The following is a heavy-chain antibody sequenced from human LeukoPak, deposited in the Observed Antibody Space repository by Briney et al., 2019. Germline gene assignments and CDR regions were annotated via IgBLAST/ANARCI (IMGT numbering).Heavy chain of an antibody. Sequence: PGGSLRLSCAASGFTFSGFGMHWVRQAPGKGLEWVAVIWYDGSNKYYADSVKGRFTISRDNSKNTLYLQMNSLRAEDTAVYYCARDRIDLRYCSGGSCYLDYWGQGTLVIVSS. J-gene: IGHJ4*02. D-gene: IGHD2-15*01. CDR3: ARDRIDLRYCSGGSCYLDY. V-gene: IGHV3-33*01. CDR1: GFTFSGFG. CDR2: IWYDGSNK.